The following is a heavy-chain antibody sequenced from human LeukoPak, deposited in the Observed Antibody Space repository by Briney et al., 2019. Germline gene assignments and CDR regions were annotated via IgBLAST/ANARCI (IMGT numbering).Heavy chain of an antibody. Sequence: GGSLRLSCAASGVTFSDYWMSWGRQAPGKGLEWLANIKEEGSENYYVDSVKGRFTISRDNAKNSLYLQMNSLRAEDSAVYYCARDYDGVRGHWWGQGTLVTVSS. CDR2: IKEEGSEN. CDR1: GVTFSDYW. V-gene: IGHV3-7*04. D-gene: IGHD2-8*01. CDR3: ARDYDGVRGHW. J-gene: IGHJ4*02.